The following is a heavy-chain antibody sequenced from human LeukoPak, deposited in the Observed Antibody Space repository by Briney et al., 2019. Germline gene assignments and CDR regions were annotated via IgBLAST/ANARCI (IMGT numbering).Heavy chain of an antibody. V-gene: IGHV3-15*01. D-gene: IGHD5-24*01. CDR2: IKSKTDGGTT. J-gene: IGHJ4*02. CDR1: GFTFSNAW. Sequence: PGGSLRLSCAASGFTFSNAWMSWVRQAPGKGLEWVGRIKSKTDGGTTDYAAPVKGRFTISRDDSKNTLYLQMNGLRAEDTAVYYCARTLVEMATGGYYFDYWGQGTLVTVSS. CDR3: ARTLVEMATGGYYFDY.